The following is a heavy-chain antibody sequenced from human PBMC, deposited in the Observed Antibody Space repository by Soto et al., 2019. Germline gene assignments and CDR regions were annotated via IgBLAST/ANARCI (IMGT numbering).Heavy chain of an antibody. D-gene: IGHD4-17*01. J-gene: IGHJ4*02. Sequence: QITLKESGPTLVKPTQTLTLTCTFSGFSLSTSGVGVGWIRQPPGKALEWLAVIYWDDDTRYSPSLKSRLTITKDTSKNQLVLTMPNVDPVDTATYYCAHANALDYGDSWGPHYWGQGTLVTVSS. CDR2: IYWDDDT. CDR1: GFSLSTSGVG. CDR3: AHANALDYGDSWGPHY. V-gene: IGHV2-5*02.